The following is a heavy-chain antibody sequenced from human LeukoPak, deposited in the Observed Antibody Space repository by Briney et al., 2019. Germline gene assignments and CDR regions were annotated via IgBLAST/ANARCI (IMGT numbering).Heavy chain of an antibody. CDR2: INPNSGGT. V-gene: IGHV1-2*02. Sequence: ASVKVSCKASGYTFTGYYMHWVRQAPGQGLEWMGWINPNSGGTNYAQKFQGRVTTTRDTSISTAYMELSRLRSDDTAVYYCAREISPGLALAYGDYVRYFQHWGQGTLVTVSS. CDR3: AREISPGLALAYGDYVRYFQH. CDR1: GYTFTGYY. J-gene: IGHJ1*01. D-gene: IGHD4-17*01.